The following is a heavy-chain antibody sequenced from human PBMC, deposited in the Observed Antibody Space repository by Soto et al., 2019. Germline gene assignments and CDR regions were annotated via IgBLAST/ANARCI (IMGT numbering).Heavy chain of an antibody. Sequence: EVQLVESGGGLVKPGGSLRLSCAASGFTFSSYSMNWVRQAPGKGLEWVSSISSSSSYIYYADSVKGRFTISRDNAKNSLYLQMNSLRAEDTAVYYCARVVPAAIGEYYYYGMDVWGQGTTVTVSS. CDR3: ARVVPAAIGEYYYYGMDV. J-gene: IGHJ6*02. D-gene: IGHD2-2*02. V-gene: IGHV3-21*01. CDR2: ISSSSSYI. CDR1: GFTFSSYS.